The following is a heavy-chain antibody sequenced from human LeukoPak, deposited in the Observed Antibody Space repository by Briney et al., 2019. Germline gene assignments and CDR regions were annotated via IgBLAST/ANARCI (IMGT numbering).Heavy chain of an antibody. D-gene: IGHD5-18*01. CDR1: GFTFNDYD. CDR2: IGVRGDT. CDR3: ARGGIQGPGIDEFDY. V-gene: IGHV3-13*01. J-gene: IGHJ4*02. Sequence: GGSLRLSCAASGFTFNDYDMHWVRQVIGKGLEWVSAIGVRGDTHYSVSVEGRFTISRENDESSLYLQMNSLRGEDKAVYYCARGGIQGPGIDEFDYWARETLVPVSS.